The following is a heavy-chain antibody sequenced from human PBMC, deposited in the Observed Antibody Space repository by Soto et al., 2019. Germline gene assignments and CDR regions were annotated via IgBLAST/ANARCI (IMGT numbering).Heavy chain of an antibody. CDR1: GGSISSYY. V-gene: IGHV4-59*08. Sequence: SSETLSLTCTASGGSISSYYWSWIRQPPGKGLEWIGYIYYSGSTNYNPSLKSRVTISVDTSKNQFSLKLSSVTAADTAVYYCARHEGRYCSGGSCALDAFDIWGQGTMVTVSS. J-gene: IGHJ3*02. CDR2: IYYSGST. D-gene: IGHD2-15*01. CDR3: ARHEGRYCSGGSCALDAFDI.